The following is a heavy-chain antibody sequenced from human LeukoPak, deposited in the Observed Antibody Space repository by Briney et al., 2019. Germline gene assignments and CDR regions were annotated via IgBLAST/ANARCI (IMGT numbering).Heavy chain of an antibody. CDR2: IDHDGKT. Sequence: GGSLRLSCAASGFTFRLYWIHWVRQVPGKGLEWVSRIDHDGKTIYVDSVKGRFTISRDNTRNTVYLQMNSLRVDDTAVYYCAVVDNSGWYCHDYWGQGTLVTVSS. D-gene: IGHD6-19*01. V-gene: IGHV3-74*01. CDR3: AVVDNSGWYCHDY. CDR1: GFTFRLYW. J-gene: IGHJ4*02.